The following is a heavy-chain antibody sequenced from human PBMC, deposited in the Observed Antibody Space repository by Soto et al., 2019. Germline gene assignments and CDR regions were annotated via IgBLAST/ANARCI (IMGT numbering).Heavy chain of an antibody. CDR1: GFTFSSYS. D-gene: IGHD1-26*01. Sequence: GGSLRLSCAASGFTFSSYSMNWVRQAPGKGLEWVSSISSSSSYIYYADSVKGRFTISRDNAKNSLYLQMNSLRAEDTAVYYCARGQGATPLFDYWGQGTLVTVSS. CDR3: ARGQGATPLFDY. J-gene: IGHJ4*02. V-gene: IGHV3-21*01. CDR2: ISSSSSYI.